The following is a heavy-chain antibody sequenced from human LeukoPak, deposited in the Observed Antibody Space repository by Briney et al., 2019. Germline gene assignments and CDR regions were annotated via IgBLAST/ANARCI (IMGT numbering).Heavy chain of an antibody. CDR3: ARGRSSLDL. V-gene: IGHV4-59*11. CDR2: IFYTGSY. CDR1: AGSISNHY. J-gene: IGHJ5*02. Sequence: SETLSLTCTVAAGSISNHYWSWTRQSPGKGLEWIAYIFYTGSYNYNPSLKSRVYISVDTSKNQFSLNLTSVTAADTAVYYCARGRSSLDLWGQGTLVTVSS. D-gene: IGHD6-19*01.